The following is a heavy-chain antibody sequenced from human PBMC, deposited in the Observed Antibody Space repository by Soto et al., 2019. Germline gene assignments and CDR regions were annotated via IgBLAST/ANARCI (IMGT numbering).Heavy chain of an antibody. CDR1: GFTFSGSA. V-gene: IGHV3-73*01. Sequence: GGSLRLSCAASGFTFSGSAMHWVRQASGKGLEWVGRIRSKANSYAKAYAASVKGRFTISRDDSKNTAYLQMNSLKTEDTAVYYCTRQAGDYAASFDPWGQGTLVTVSS. J-gene: IGHJ5*02. D-gene: IGHD4-17*01. CDR3: TRQAGDYAASFDP. CDR2: IRSKANSYAK.